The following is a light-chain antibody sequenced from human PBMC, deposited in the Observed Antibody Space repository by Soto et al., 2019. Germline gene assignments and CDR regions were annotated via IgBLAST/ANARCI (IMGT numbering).Light chain of an antibody. J-gene: IGKJ5*01. V-gene: IGKV3-11*01. Sequence: EVVLTQSPVTLSLSPGERATLSCRASQSFRGLLAWYQQKPGQAPRLLIYDAYNRATGIPPRFSGSGSGTDFTLTISSLEPEDSAVYYYQQRHMWRIQFGQGTRLEIK. CDR3: QQRHMWRIQ. CDR1: QSFRGL. CDR2: DAY.